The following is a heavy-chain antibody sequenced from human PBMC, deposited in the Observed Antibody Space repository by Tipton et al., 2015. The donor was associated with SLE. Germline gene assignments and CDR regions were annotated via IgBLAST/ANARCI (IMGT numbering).Heavy chain of an antibody. Sequence: TLSLTCSVSGGSFSSSNFFWAWIRQPPGKGLEWIATFSYSGPTNYNPSLKSRVDISSDLSKSQFSLELNSMTAADTAVYFCARESRLGLGMGAIRPCDSWGQGTLVIVSS. J-gene: IGHJ4*02. CDR2: FSYSGPT. D-gene: IGHD2-21*01. CDR3: ARESRLGLGMGAIRPCDS. V-gene: IGHV4-39*07. CDR1: GGSFSSSNFF.